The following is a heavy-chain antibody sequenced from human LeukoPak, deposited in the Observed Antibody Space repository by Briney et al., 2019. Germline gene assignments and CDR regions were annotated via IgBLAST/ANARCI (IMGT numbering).Heavy chain of an antibody. Sequence: SETLSLTCTVSGGSISISSYYWGWIRQPPGKGPEWIGSIYYSGNTYYNPSLKSRVTISSATSKNQFSLKLSSVTAADTAVYYCASLYCSRTSCYLPYWGQGTLVTVSS. J-gene: IGHJ4*02. V-gene: IGHV4-39*01. CDR2: IYYSGNT. D-gene: IGHD2-2*01. CDR3: ASLYCSRTSCYLPY. CDR1: GGSISISSYY.